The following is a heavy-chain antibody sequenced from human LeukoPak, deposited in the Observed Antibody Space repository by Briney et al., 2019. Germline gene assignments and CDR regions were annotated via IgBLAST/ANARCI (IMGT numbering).Heavy chain of an antibody. CDR1: GYTFTGYY. Sequence: ASVKVSCKASGYTFTGYYMHWVRQAPGQGLEWMGWINPNSGGTNYAQKFQGRVTMTRDTSISTAYMELSRLRSDDTAVYYCARDSLLWFGELRFWFDPWGQGTLVTVSS. CDR3: ARDSLLWFGELRFWFDP. D-gene: IGHD3-10*01. J-gene: IGHJ5*02. V-gene: IGHV1-2*02. CDR2: INPNSGGT.